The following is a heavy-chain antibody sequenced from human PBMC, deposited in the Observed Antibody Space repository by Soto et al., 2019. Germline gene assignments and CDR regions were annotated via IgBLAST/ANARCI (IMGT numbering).Heavy chain of an antibody. CDR2: IIPIFATV. CDR1: GGTFSSYG. J-gene: IGHJ6*02. CDR3: ARALGGYSYGPGDYFYYGLAV. D-gene: IGHD5-18*01. V-gene: IGHV1-69*13. Sequence: SVKVSCKASGGTFSSYGISWVRQAPGQGLEWMGGIIPIFATVNFAQKFQGRVTITADESTSTAYMELSSLRFEDTAVYYCARALGGYSYGPGDYFYYGLAVWGQGTMVTVSS.